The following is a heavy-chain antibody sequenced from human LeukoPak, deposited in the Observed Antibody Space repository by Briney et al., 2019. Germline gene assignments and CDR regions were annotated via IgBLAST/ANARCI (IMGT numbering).Heavy chain of an antibody. V-gene: IGHV4-39*01. D-gene: IGHD2-21*02. J-gene: IGHJ5*02. CDR1: GDSITSNRYS. CDR2: IYSSGST. CDR3: ASGVWALS. Sequence: PSETLSLTCTVSGDSITSNRYSWGWIRRPPGKGLEWIGAIYSSGSTYYNPSLQSRVTISVDTSKNQFSLRLSSVTAADTAVYYCASGVWALSWGQGTLVTVSS.